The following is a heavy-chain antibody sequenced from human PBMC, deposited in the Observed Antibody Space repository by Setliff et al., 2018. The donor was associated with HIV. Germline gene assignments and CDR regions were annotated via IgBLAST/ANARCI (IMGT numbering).Heavy chain of an antibody. J-gene: IGHJ5*02. V-gene: IGHV3-23*01. CDR2: ITYSGGST. D-gene: IGHD2-8*02. CDR1: GFAFRSYA. Sequence: LRLSCAASGFAFRSYAMNWVRQAPGKGLEWVSSITYSGGSTYYADSVKGRFTITRDNSKDTLYLDLNSLSSEYTAVYYCVRDDSTGPNSLDTWGQGTLVTVSS. CDR3: VRDDSTGPNSLDT.